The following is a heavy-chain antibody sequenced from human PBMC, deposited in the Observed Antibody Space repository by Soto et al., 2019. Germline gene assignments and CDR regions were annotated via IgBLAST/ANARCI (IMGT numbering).Heavy chain of an antibody. J-gene: IGHJ4*02. CDR1: GGTFSSLG. Sequence: QVQLLQSGAEVKRPGSSVMVSCEASGGTFSSLGFTWVRQAPGQGLEWMGGIIPISGRTTFAQKFQGRVTITADESTRATYMELTTLTSDDKAMYYCATRGTQGRWLEFADYWGQGTLVTVSS. D-gene: IGHD5-12*01. CDR2: IIPISGRT. CDR3: ATRGTQGRWLEFADY. V-gene: IGHV1-69*01.